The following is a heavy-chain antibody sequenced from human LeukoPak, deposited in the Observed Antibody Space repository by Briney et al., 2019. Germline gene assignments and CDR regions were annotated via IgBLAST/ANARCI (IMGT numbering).Heavy chain of an antibody. CDR1: GGSVSSGSYY. J-gene: IGHJ6*02. CDR2: IYYSGST. Sequence: PSETLSLTCTVSGGSVSSGSYYWSWIRQPPGKGLEWIGYIYYSGSTNHNPSLKSRVTISVDTSKNQFSLKLSSVTAADTAVYYCARVDDYYYYGMDVWGQGTTVTVSS. V-gene: IGHV4-61*01. CDR3: ARVDDYYYYGMDV.